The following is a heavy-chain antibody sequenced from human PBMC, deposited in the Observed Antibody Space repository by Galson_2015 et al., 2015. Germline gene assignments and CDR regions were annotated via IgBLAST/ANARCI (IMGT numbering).Heavy chain of an antibody. CDR3: AKGGASYDSRELTIDY. V-gene: IGHV3-23*01. Sequence: SLRLSCAVSAFIFNNYAMTWVRQAPGKGLEWVSTISGSGGNTYYAASVKGRFTISRDNSKNTLSLQMNSLRAEDTAIYFCAKGGASYDSRELTIDYWGQGTLVTVSS. J-gene: IGHJ4*02. CDR1: AFIFNNYA. CDR2: ISGSGGNT. D-gene: IGHD3-22*01.